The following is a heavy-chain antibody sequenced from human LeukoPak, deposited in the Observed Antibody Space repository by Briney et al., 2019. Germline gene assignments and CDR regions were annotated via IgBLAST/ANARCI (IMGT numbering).Heavy chain of an antibody. CDR2: INWNGGST. J-gene: IGHJ6*03. CDR1: GFTFDDYG. CDR3: ARDRPSIAAAGTYYYYYMDV. D-gene: IGHD6-13*01. Sequence: PGGSLRLSCAASGFTFDDYGMSWVRQAPGKGLEWVSGINWNGGSTGYADSVKGRFTISRDNAKNSLYLQMNSLRAEDTALYYCARDRPSIAAAGTYYYYYMDVWGEGTTVTVSS. V-gene: IGHV3-20*04.